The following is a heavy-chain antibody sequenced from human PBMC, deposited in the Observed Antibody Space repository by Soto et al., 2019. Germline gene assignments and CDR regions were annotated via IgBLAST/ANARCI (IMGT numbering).Heavy chain of an antibody. Sequence: QVQLVESGGGVVQPGRSLSLSCAASGFMFGTSGMHWVRQAPGKGLEWVSGIWLDGSERYYSDSVKDRFTISRDNSKNTLFLQMNSLRVEDTAVFFCARDASGTTSFLASWGQGTLVTVSS. CDR2: IWLDGSER. J-gene: IGHJ5*01. CDR1: GFMFGTSG. V-gene: IGHV3-33*01. D-gene: IGHD1-1*01. CDR3: ARDASGTTSFLAS.